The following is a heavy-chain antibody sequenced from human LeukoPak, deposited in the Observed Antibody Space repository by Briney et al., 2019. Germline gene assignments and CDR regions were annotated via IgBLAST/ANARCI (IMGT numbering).Heavy chain of an antibody. J-gene: IGHJ4*02. V-gene: IGHV4-39*07. CDR1: GGSISSSSYY. CDR2: IYYTGST. D-gene: IGHD3-9*01. CDR3: AGQDDILTGLGY. Sequence: SETLSLTCTVSGGSISSSSYYWGWIRQPPGKGLEWIGSIYYTGSTNYNPSLKSRVTISLDTPKKQFSLKLSSVTAADTAVYYCAGQDDILTGLGYWGQGTLVTVSS.